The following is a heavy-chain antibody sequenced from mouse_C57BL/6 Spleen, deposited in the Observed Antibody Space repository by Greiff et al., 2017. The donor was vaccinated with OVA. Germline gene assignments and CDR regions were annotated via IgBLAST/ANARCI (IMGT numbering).Heavy chain of an antibody. CDR2: IYPGDGDT. CDR3: ARDGSSYKYAMDY. CDR1: GYAFSSSW. D-gene: IGHD1-1*01. V-gene: IGHV1-82*01. Sequence: VQGVESGPELVKPGASVKISCKASGYAFSSSWMNWVKQRPGKGLEWIGRIYPGDGDTNYNGKFKGKTTLTADKSSSTAYMQLSSLTSEDSAVYFCARDGSSYKYAMDYWGQGTSVTVSS. J-gene: IGHJ4*01.